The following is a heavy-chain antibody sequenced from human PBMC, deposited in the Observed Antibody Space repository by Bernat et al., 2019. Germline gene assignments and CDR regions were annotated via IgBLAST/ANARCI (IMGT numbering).Heavy chain of an antibody. J-gene: IGHJ4*02. CDR3: ARPNQDGDYGGVYFDY. CDR2: IKQDGSEK. V-gene: IGHV3-7*01. D-gene: IGHD4-17*01. CDR1: GFTFSSYW. Sequence: EVQLVESGGGLVQPGGSLRLSCAASGFTFSSYWMTWVRQAPGKGLEWVAIIKQDGSEKYYVDSVKGRFTISRDHAKNSLYLQMNSLRAEDTAVYYCARPNQDGDYGGVYFDYWGQGALVTVSP.